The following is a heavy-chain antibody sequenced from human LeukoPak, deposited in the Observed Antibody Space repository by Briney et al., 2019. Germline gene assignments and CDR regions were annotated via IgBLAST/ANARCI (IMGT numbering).Heavy chain of an antibody. V-gene: IGHV3-30-3*01. CDR1: GFTFSSYA. J-gene: IGHJ4*02. D-gene: IGHD3-10*01. Sequence: PGGSLRLSCAASGFTFSSYAMHWVRQAPGKGLEWVAVISYDGSNKYYADSVKGRFTISRDNSKNTLYLQMNSLRAEDTAVYYCAREYGSGSYGTFDYWGQGTLVTVSS. CDR2: ISYDGSNK. CDR3: AREYGSGSYGTFDY.